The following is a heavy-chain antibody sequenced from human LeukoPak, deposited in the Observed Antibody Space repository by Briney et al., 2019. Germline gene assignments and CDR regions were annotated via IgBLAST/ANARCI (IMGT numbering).Heavy chain of an antibody. CDR2: MYYSGDT. J-gene: IGHJ5*02. Sequence: SETLSLTCTVSGGSIRTSGYYWGWIRQPPGKGLEWIGSMYYSGDTHYNPSLRRRVTISIDTSKNQFSLNLSSVTAADTAVYYCARDFRPSMLSFGKNWFDPWGQGTLVTVSS. CDR1: GGSIRTSGYY. V-gene: IGHV4-39*07. D-gene: IGHD3-16*02. CDR3: ARDFRPSMLSFGKNWFDP.